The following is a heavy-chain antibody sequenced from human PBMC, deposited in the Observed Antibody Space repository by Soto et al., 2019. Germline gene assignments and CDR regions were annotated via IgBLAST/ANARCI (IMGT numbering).Heavy chain of an antibody. CDR3: TRGPQVTLSGLRAPFGS. CDR1: GGPFNGFS. D-gene: IGHD5-18*01. CDR2: IFHSGSS. Sequence: QVQLQQWGAGLLKPSETLSLTCAVSGGPFNGFSWSWIRQTPGKGLEWIGDIFHSGSSNYNPSLESRVTFSIDTSTKQFSLSLKYVTAADAGVYFCTRGPQVTLSGLRAPFGSWGQGTLVSVSS. V-gene: IGHV4-34*02. J-gene: IGHJ4*02.